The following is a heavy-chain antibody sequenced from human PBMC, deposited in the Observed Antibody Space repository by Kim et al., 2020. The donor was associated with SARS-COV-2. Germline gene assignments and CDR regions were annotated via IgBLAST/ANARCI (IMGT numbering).Heavy chain of an antibody. Sequence: YAQKFQGRVTMTEDTSTDTAYMELSSLRSEDTAVYYCATTRLGRASGLHYWGQGTLVTVSS. D-gene: IGHD3-16*01. CDR3: ATTRLGRASGLHY. J-gene: IGHJ4*02. V-gene: IGHV1-24*01.